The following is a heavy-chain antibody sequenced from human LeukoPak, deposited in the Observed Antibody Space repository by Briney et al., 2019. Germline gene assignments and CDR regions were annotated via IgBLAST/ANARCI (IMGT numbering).Heavy chain of an antibody. J-gene: IGHJ4*02. CDR2: ISSSGSTI. Sequence: TGGSLRLSCAASGFTFSSYEMNWVRQAPGKGLEWVSHISSSGSTIYYADSVKGRFTISRDNAKNSLYLQMNSLRAEDTAVYYCARSSGYYYFDFDYWGQGTLVTVSS. CDR1: GFTFSSYE. V-gene: IGHV3-48*03. D-gene: IGHD3-22*01. CDR3: ARSSGYYYFDFDY.